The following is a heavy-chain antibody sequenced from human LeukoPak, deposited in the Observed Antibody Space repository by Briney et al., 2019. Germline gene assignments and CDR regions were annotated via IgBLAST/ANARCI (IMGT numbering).Heavy chain of an antibody. J-gene: IGHJ6*02. CDR2: ISSSSSYI. CDR3: ARVPPYSYYYGMDV. V-gene: IGHV3-21*01. Sequence: PGGSLRLSCAASGFTFSSYSMNWVRQAPGKGLEWVSSISSSSSYIYYADSVKGRFTISRDNAKNSLYLQINSLRAEHTAVYYCARVPPYSYYYGMDVWGQGTTVTVYS. CDR1: GFTFSSYS.